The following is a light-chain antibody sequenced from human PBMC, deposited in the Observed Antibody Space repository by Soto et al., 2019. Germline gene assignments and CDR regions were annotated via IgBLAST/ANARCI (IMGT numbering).Light chain of an antibody. CDR3: QQYDSWPPLFT. Sequence: IVMTQSPATLSVSPGERATLSCRASQSISSNLAWYQQRPGQAPRLLVYGASTRATGVPARFSGSGSGTEFTLTISSLQSEDFALYYCQQYDSWPPLFTFGPGTKVDLK. J-gene: IGKJ3*01. CDR1: QSISSN. CDR2: GAS. V-gene: IGKV3-15*01.